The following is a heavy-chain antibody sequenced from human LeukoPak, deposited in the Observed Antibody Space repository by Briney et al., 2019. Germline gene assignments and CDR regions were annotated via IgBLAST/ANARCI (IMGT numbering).Heavy chain of an antibody. V-gene: IGHV4-30-4*02. CDR3: GRESRIVVTTSVWYYFDY. Sequence: SDTLSLTCTVSGGSLSSGDYYGIWTRQPPGKGLEGIGFIYHTGSFHYNPSLKSRVTISVDTSKNQFSLNLRSVTAADTAVYFCGRESRIVVTTSVWYYFDYWGQGTLVTVSS. J-gene: IGHJ4*02. CDR1: GGSLSSGDYY. D-gene: IGHD4-23*01. CDR2: IYHTGSF.